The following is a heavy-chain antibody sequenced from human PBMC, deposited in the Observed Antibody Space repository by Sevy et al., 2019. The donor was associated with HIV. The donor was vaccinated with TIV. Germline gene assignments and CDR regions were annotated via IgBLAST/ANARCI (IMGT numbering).Heavy chain of an antibody. V-gene: IGHV4-31*03. J-gene: IGHJ4*02. CDR3: ARDRGYYDSSGYYPTPYFDY. CDR2: IYYSGST. D-gene: IGHD3-22*01. CDR1: GGSISSGGYY. Sequence: SETLSLSCTVSGGSISSGGYYWSWIRQHPGKGLEWIWYIYYSGSTYYNPSLKSRVTISVDTSKNQFSLKLSSVTAADTAVYYCARDRGYYDSSGYYPTPYFDYWGQGTLVTVSS.